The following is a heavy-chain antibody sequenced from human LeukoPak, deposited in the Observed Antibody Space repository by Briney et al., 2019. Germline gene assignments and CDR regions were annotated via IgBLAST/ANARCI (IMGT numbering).Heavy chain of an antibody. CDR2: IKQDGIEQ. CDR1: GFSFESYS. Sequence: GGSLRLSCATSGFSFESYSMSWVRQAPGKGLEWVATIKQDGIEQYYADSVKGRSTTSRDNAKNSLYLQMNSLRAEDTTVYYCVRGNPFGGYWGQGTLVTVSS. D-gene: IGHD2-15*01. CDR3: VRGNPFGGY. V-gene: IGHV3-7*03. J-gene: IGHJ4*02.